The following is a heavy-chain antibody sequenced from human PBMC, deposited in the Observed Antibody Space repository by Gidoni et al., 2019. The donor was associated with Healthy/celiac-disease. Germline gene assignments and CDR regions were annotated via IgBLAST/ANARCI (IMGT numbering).Heavy chain of an antibody. D-gene: IGHD4-17*01. Sequence: QVQLQESGPGLVKPSQTLSLTCTVSGGSISSADYYWRWIRQPPGKGLEWIGYIYYSGSTYYNPSLKSRVTISVDTSKNQFSLKLRSVTAADTAVYYCARDGRGDPEYGDPEDYYYYGMDVWGQGTTVTVSS. J-gene: IGHJ6*02. V-gene: IGHV4-30-4*08. CDR1: GGSISSADYY. CDR3: ARDGRGDPEYGDPEDYYYYGMDV. CDR2: IYYSGST.